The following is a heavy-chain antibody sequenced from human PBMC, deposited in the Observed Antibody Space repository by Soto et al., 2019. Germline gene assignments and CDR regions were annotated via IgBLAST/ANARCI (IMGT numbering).Heavy chain of an antibody. D-gene: IGHD1-20*01. V-gene: IGHV2-70*16. J-gene: IGHJ4*02. CDR3: ARMAPRNNWNEYYFDY. CDR1: GCSLGTIGLG. Sequence: SGPMRVSPKQTLPLTGTFSGCSLGTIGLGVGWIRQPPGKPLEWLARIDWDDDKFYSTSLTXRLTISKDTSKNQVVHTMTNMDPVDTATYYCARMAPRNNWNEYYFDYWGQGTLVTVSS. CDR2: IDWDDDK.